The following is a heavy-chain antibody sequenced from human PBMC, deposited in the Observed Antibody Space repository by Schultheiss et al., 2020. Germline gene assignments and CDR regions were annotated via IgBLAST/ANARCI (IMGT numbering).Heavy chain of an antibody. V-gene: IGHV3-48*02. D-gene: IGHD3/OR15-3a*01. CDR3: ARVDDFLNFGMDV. CDR1: GFTFSSYS. Sequence: GESLKISCAASGFTFSSYSMNWVRQAPGKGLEWVSYISSTSSTIYYADSVKGRFTISRDNAKNTLYLQMNSLRDEDTAVYYCARVDDFLNFGMDVWGQGTTVTVSS. CDR2: ISSTSSTI. J-gene: IGHJ6*02.